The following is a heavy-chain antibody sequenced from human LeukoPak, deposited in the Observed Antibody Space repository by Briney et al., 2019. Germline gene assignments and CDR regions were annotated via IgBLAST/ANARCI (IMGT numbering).Heavy chain of an antibody. CDR2: INHSGST. CDR1: GGSFSGYY. Sequence: SETLSLTCAVYGGSFSGYYWSWIRQPPGKGLEWIGEINHSGSTNYNPSLKSRVTISVDTSKNQFSLKLSSVTAADTAVYYCARKSWHFDLWGRGTLVTVSS. V-gene: IGHV4-34*01. CDR3: ARKSWHFDL. J-gene: IGHJ2*01.